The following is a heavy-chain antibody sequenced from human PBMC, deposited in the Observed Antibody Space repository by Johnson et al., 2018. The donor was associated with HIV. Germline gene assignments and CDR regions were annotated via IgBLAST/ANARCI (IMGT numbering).Heavy chain of an antibody. Sequence: QVQLVESGGGLVQPGGSLRLSCAASGFSFSSYALHWVRQAPGKGLEWVAVVSYETTNKHYADSVKGRFTISRDNAKRSLYLQMNSLRPEDTAMYYCVKDGGPSFWDAFDIWGQGTMVTVSS. CDR3: VKDGGPSFWDAFDI. CDR2: VSYETTNK. CDR1: GFSFSSYA. V-gene: IGHV3-30-3*01. D-gene: IGHD3-3*01. J-gene: IGHJ3*02.